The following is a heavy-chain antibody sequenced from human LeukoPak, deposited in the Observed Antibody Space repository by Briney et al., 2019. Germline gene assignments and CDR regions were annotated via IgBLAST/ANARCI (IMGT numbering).Heavy chain of an antibody. V-gene: IGHV3-15*01. CDR3: TTGIMITFGGVIVVDY. D-gene: IGHD3-16*02. J-gene: IGHJ4*02. CDR2: IKSKTDGGTT. Sequence: PGGCLRLSCAASGFTFSNAWMSWVRQAPGKGLEWVGRIKSKTDGGTTDYAAPVKGRFTISRDDSKNTLYLQMNSLKTEDTAVYYCTTGIMITFGGVIVVDYWGQGTLVTVSS. CDR1: GFTFSNAW.